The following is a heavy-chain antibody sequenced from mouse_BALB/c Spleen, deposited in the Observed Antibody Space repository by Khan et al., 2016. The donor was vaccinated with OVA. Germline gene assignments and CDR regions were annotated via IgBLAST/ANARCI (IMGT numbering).Heavy chain of an antibody. CDR3: ARSGFYAMDY. V-gene: IGHV3-8*02. D-gene: IGHD1-3*01. CDR1: GDSITSGY. Sequence: IQLVQSGPSLVKPSQTLSLTCSVSGDSITSGYWNWIRKFPGNKLEYMGYITYSGSTYYNPSLNSRISITRDTSKNQYYLQLNSVTTEDTATYYCARSGFYAMDYWGQGTSVTVSS. J-gene: IGHJ4*01. CDR2: ITYSGST.